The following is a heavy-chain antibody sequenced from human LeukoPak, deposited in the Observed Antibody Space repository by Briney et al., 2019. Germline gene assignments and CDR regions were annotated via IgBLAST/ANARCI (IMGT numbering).Heavy chain of an antibody. CDR3: ARAVTIFGGDNWFDP. Sequence: SETLSLTCAVYGGSFSGYYWSWIRQPPGKGLEWIGEINHSGSTNYNPSLKSRVTISVDTSKNQFSLKLSSVTAADTAVYYCARAVTIFGGDNWFDPWGQGTLVTVSS. V-gene: IGHV4-34*01. CDR1: GGSFSGYY. CDR2: INHSGST. J-gene: IGHJ5*02. D-gene: IGHD3-3*01.